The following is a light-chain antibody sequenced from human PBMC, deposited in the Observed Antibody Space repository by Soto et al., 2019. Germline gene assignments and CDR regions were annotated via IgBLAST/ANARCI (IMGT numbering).Light chain of an antibody. Sequence: DIQMTQSPSTLSASVGVRVTITCRASQSISSWLAWYQQKPGKAPKLLIYKASSLESGVPLTFSGSGSGTEFTLTISSLQPDDFATYYCLQYNSYSTWTFGQGTKVEI. CDR2: KAS. V-gene: IGKV1-5*03. CDR3: LQYNSYSTWT. CDR1: QSISSW. J-gene: IGKJ1*01.